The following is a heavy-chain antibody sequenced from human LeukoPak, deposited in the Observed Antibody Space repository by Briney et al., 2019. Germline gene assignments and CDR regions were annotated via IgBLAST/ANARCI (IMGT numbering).Heavy chain of an antibody. V-gene: IGHV4-59*01. J-gene: IGHJ4*02. CDR2: IYYSGST. CDR3: ARSVGSGWYGEIDY. CDR1: GGSISSYY. Sequence: SETLSLTCTASGGSISSYYWSWIRQPPGKGLEWIGYIYYSGSTNYNPSLKSRVTISVDTSKNQFSLKLSSVTAADTAVYYCARSVGSGWYGEIDYWGQGTLVTVSS. D-gene: IGHD6-19*01.